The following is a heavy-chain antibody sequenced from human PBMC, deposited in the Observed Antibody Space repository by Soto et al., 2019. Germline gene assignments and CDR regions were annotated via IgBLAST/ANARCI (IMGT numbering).Heavy chain of an antibody. Sequence: QVQLQESGPGLVKPSETLSLSCTVSGGSINSYYWSWIRQSPGKRMEWIGYVHHSWGSSYNPSLRSRVALSLDPSKSQFSLKVTSVTATDPAVYYGARQGFGPLHGLVDVWGQGTTVTVSS. CDR3: ARQGFGPLHGLVDV. J-gene: IGHJ6*02. CDR1: GGSINSYY. D-gene: IGHD3-10*01. CDR2: VHHSWGS. V-gene: IGHV4-59*08.